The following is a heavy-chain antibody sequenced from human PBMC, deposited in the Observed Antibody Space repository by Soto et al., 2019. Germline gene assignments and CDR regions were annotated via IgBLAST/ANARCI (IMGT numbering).Heavy chain of an antibody. CDR3: ATALYSSGWFPYYYGMDV. J-gene: IGHJ6*02. V-gene: IGHV1-2*04. D-gene: IGHD6-19*01. CDR1: GYTFTGYY. Sequence: ASVKVSCKASGYTFTGYYMHWVRQAPGQGLEWMGWINPNSGGTHYAQKFQGWVTMTRDTSISTAYMELSRLRSDDTAVYYCATALYSSGWFPYYYGMDVFGQGPTVTVSS. CDR2: INPNSGGT.